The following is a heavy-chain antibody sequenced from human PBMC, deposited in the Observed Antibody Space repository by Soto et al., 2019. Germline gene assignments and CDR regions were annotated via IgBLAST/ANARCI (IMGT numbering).Heavy chain of an antibody. V-gene: IGHV1-8*01. CDR2: MNPNSGNT. CDR3: ARGPHYDFWSGYYGPSVYGMDV. Sequence: ASVKVSCKASGYTFTSYDINWVRQATGQGLEWMGWMNPNSGNTGYAQKFQGRVTMTRDTSISTAYMELSSLRSEDTAVYYCARGPHYDFWSGYYGPSVYGMDVWGQGTTVTVSS. D-gene: IGHD3-3*01. J-gene: IGHJ6*02. CDR1: GYTFTSYD.